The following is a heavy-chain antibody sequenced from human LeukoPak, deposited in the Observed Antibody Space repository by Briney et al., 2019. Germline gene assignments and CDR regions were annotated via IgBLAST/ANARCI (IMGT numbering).Heavy chain of an antibody. J-gene: IGHJ4*02. CDR3: ARVRGSYHFDY. Sequence: GESLKISCAASGFTFSTYSMNWVRQAPGKGLEWVSYITSSSSAIYYADSVKGRFTISRDNAKNSLYLQMNSLRAEDTAVYYCARVRGSYHFDYWGQGTLVTVSS. CDR1: GFTFSTYS. D-gene: IGHD1-26*01. CDR2: ITSSSSAI. V-gene: IGHV3-48*01.